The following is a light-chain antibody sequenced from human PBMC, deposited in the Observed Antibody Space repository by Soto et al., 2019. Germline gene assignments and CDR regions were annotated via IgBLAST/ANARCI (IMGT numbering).Light chain of an antibody. CDR1: RGISSN. CDR2: DAS. J-gene: IGKJ5*01. V-gene: IGKV3-20*01. CDR3: QQYGSSST. Sequence: IVMTQSPATLSVSPGERATLSCRASRGISSNLAWYQQKPGQAPRLLIYDASSRPTGIPDRFSGSGSGTDFTLTISRLEPEDFAVYYCQQYGSSSTFGQGTRLEIK.